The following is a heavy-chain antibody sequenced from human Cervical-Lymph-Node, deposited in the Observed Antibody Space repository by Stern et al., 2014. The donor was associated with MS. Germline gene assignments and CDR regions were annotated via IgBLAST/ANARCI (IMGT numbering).Heavy chain of an antibody. CDR2: INTFIGDT. Sequence: QVQLVQSGAEVKKPGASVKVSCKASGYTFIDYHIHWVRQAPGQSLEWMGWINTFIGDTRYSQNFQGRITITRDTSASTAYMDLSSLRSEDTAVYYCASLAGTTRFYNAFDVWGQGTTVTVSS. CDR1: GYTFIDYH. CDR3: ASLAGTTRFYNAFDV. V-gene: IGHV1-3*04. J-gene: IGHJ6*02. D-gene: IGHD1-1*01.